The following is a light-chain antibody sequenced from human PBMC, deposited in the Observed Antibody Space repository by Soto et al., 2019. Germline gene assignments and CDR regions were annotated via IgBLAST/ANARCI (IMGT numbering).Light chain of an antibody. CDR1: GSDVGGFDY. Sequence: QSVLTQPASVSGSPGQSITISCAGTGSDVGGFDYVSWYQQHPGKAPKLIIYDVSTRSSGVSNRFSGSKSGNTASLTISGLQAEDESDFYCTSYTNTGPFVFGGGPKLT. J-gene: IGLJ1*01. V-gene: IGLV2-14*01. CDR3: TSYTNTGPFV. CDR2: DVS.